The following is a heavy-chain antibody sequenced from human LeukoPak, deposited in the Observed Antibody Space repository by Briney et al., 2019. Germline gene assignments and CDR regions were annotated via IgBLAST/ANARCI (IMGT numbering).Heavy chain of an antibody. CDR2: FDPEDGET. CDR1: GYTLTELS. V-gene: IGHV1-24*01. J-gene: IGHJ4*02. D-gene: IGHD5-18*01. CDR3: ATDRLEYTAMVTRWDLEY. Sequence: ASVKVSCKVSGYTLTELSMHWVRQAPGKGLEWMGGFDPEDGETIYAQKFQGRVTMTEDTSTDTAYMELSSLRSEDTAVYYCATDRLEYTAMVTRWDLEYWGQGTLVTVSS.